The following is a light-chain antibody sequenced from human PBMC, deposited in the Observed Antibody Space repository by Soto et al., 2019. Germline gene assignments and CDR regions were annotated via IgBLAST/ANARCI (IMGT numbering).Light chain of an antibody. CDR2: DVS. CDR1: SSDVGGYNY. CDR3: CSYADSYTV. V-gene: IGLV2-11*01. J-gene: IGLJ3*02. Sequence: QSALTQPRSVSGSPGQSVTISCTGTSSDVGGYNYVSWYQQHPGKARKLMIYDVSKRPSGVPDRFSGSKSGNTASLTISGLQAEDEADYYCCSYADSYTVFGGGTKLTVL.